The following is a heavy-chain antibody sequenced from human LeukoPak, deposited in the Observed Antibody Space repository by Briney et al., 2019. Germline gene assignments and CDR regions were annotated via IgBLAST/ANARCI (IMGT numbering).Heavy chain of an antibody. CDR1: GYTFTGYY. V-gene: IGHV1-2*04. CDR2: INPNSGGT. D-gene: IGHD3-10*01. Sequence: ASVKVSCKASGYTFTGYYMHWVRQAPGQGLEWMGWINPNSGGTNYAQKFQGWVTMTRDTSISTAYMELSRLRSDDTAVYYCARDKRLWFGELYAFDIWGQGTMVTVSS. J-gene: IGHJ3*02. CDR3: ARDKRLWFGELYAFDI.